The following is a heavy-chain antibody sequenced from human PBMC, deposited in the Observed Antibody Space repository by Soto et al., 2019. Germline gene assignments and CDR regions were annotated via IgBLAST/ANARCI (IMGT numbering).Heavy chain of an antibody. V-gene: IGHV3-66*01. CDR3: ARDPWAADY. D-gene: IGHD3-16*01. J-gene: IGHJ4*02. CDR2: IYSGGST. Sequence: GGSLRLSCAASGFTVSTKYMSWVRQAPGKGLEWVSFIYSGGSTFYADSVRGRFTISRDNSKNTVNLQMNSLRAEDTAVYHCARDPWAADYWGQGTLVTVSS. CDR1: GFTVSTKY.